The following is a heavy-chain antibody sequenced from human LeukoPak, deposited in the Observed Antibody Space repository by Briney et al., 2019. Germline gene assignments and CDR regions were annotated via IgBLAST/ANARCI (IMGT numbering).Heavy chain of an antibody. CDR2: IYYSGST. CDR3: ATYRGHAAMVLGANWFDP. D-gene: IGHD5-18*01. V-gene: IGHV4-59*01. J-gene: IGHJ5*02. Sequence: PSETLSLTCTVSGGSISSYYWSWIRQPPGKGLEWLGYIYYSGSTNYNPSLTSRVTISVDTSKNQFSLKLSSVTAADTAVYYCATYRGHAAMVLGANWFDPWGQGTLVTVSS. CDR1: GGSISSYY.